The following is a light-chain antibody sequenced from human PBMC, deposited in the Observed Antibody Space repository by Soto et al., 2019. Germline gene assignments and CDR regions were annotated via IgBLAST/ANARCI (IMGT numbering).Light chain of an antibody. J-gene: IGKJ4*01. CDR3: QHRFNWPLT. Sequence: PGERAILACRASQSVSTFFAWYQQKPGQAHRLLIYDASKRATCIPARFSGSGSGTDFTLTISSLEPEDFAVYYCQHRFNWPLTFGGGTKVELK. CDR2: DAS. CDR1: QSVSTF. V-gene: IGKV3-11*01.